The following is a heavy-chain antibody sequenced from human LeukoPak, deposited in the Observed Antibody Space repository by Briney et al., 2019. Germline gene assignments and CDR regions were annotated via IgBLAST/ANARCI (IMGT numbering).Heavy chain of an antibody. J-gene: IGHJ4*02. CDR3: AKGRGSNSWSYFDY. D-gene: IGHD6-13*01. CDR2: ISAGGGNT. V-gene: IGHV3-23*01. CDR1: GFTFGNYA. Sequence: GGSLRLSCAASGFTFGNYAMSWVRQAPGKGLEWVSTISAGGGNTYYADSVKGRFTISRDNSKNTLFLQMNSLRAEDTAVYYCAKGRGSNSWSYFDYWGQGTLVTVSS.